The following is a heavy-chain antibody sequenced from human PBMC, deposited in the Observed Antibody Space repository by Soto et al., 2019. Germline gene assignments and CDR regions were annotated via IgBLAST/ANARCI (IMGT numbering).Heavy chain of an antibody. D-gene: IGHD4-4*01. J-gene: IGHJ4*02. CDR1: GYTFTSFA. CDR3: ARDGVAVTTGISGY. V-gene: IGHV1-18*01. Sequence: QVQLMQSGAEVKKPGASVKVSCKASGYTFTSFAISWVRQAPGQGLEWMGWINVYNGDTKYAQKFQGRVTMTTDTSTSPVYMELRSLTSDDTALYYCARDGVAVTTGISGYWGQGTLVTVSS. CDR2: INVYNGDT.